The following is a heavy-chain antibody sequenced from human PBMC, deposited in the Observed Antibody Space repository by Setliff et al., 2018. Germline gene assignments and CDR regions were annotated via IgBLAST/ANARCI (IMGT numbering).Heavy chain of an antibody. V-gene: IGHV1-69*05. J-gene: IGHJ6*03. CDR2: TIPLFGTT. Sequence: SVKVSCKASGGTFTNYGVSWVRQAPGQGLEWMGGTIPLFGTTDYAQKFHGRVTIITDESTSTAYMELSSLRSEDTAVYYCARDKGYDSSGYYFYYYYYMDVWGKGTTVTVSS. CDR1: GGTFTNYG. D-gene: IGHD3-22*01. CDR3: ARDKGYDSSGYYFYYYYYMDV.